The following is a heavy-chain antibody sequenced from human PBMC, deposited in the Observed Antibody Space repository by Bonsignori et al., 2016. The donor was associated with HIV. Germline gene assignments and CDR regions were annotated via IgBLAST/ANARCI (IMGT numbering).Heavy chain of an antibody. J-gene: IGHJ4*02. Sequence: WVRQAPGQGLEWMGIINPSGGSTSYAQKFQGRVTMTRDTSTSTVYMELSSLRSEDTAVYYCARDLQSRGPVDYWGQGTLVTVSS. CDR2: INPSGGST. V-gene: IGHV1-46*01. D-gene: IGHD4-11*01. CDR3: ARDLQSRGPVDY.